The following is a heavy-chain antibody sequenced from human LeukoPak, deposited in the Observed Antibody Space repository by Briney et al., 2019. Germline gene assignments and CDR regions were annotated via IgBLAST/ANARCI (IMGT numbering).Heavy chain of an antibody. D-gene: IGHD3-3*01. CDR1: GGSVSSSSYY. CDR2: VYDSVST. Sequence: SETLSLTCSVSGGSVSSSSYYWTWIRQAPGKGLEWIGYVYDSVSTNSHPSPKPRVSISQDTSKNPGSLKLSTVTAADTAVYYCARQESGPYQYMDVWGKGTTVTVSS. J-gene: IGHJ6*03. CDR3: ARQESGPYQYMDV. V-gene: IGHV4-61*01.